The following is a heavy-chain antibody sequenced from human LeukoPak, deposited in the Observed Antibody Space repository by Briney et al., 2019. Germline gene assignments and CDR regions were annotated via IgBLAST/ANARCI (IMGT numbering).Heavy chain of an antibody. J-gene: IGHJ4*02. V-gene: IGHV3-30*02. Sequence: GGSLRLSCAASGFTFSSYGMHWVRQAPGKGLEWVAFIRYDGSNKYYADSVKGRFTISRDNSKNTLYLQMNSLRAEDTAVYYCAKDRSYCCGAFDYWGQGTLVTVSS. CDR2: IRYDGSNK. CDR3: AKDRSYCCGAFDY. D-gene: IGHD3-10*01. CDR1: GFTFSSYG.